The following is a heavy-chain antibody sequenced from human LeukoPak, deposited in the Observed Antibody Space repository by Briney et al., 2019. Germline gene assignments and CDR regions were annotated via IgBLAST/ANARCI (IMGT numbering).Heavy chain of an antibody. V-gene: IGHV3-23*01. CDR2: ISDSGGST. CDR1: GFTFSSYA. CDR3: ARDRRGWFDP. Sequence: PGGSLRLSCAVSGFTFSSYAMTLVRQAPGKGLEWVSAISDSGGSTYYADSVKGRFTISRDNSKNTLYLQMNSLRAEDTAVYYCARDRRGWFDPWGQGTLVTVSS. J-gene: IGHJ5*02.